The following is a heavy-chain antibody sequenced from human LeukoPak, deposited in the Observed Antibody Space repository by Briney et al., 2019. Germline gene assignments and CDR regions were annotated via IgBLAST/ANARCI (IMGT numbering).Heavy chain of an antibody. CDR2: ISGGDDSA. J-gene: IGHJ4*02. Sequence: PGGSLRLSCAASGFTVSSNYMSWVRQAPGRGLEWVSGISGGDDSANYGDSVKGRFTISRDRSKKTLFLQMHNLRVEDTAVYYCAKEMRYCSGGRCPWSHWGQGTLVSVS. D-gene: IGHD2-15*01. CDR3: AKEMRYCSGGRCPWSH. V-gene: IGHV3-23*01. CDR1: GFTVSSNY.